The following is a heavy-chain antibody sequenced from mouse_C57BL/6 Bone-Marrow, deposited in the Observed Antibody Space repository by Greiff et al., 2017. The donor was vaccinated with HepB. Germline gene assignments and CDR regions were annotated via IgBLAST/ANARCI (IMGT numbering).Heavy chain of an antibody. Sequence: EVMLVESGEGLVKPGGSLKLSCAASGFTFSSYAMSWVRQTPEKRLEWVAYISSGGDYIYYADTVKGRFTISRDNARNTLYLQMSSLKSEDTAMYYCTRVAYYSNYVWFAYWGQGTLVTVSA. CDR1: GFTFSSYA. V-gene: IGHV5-9-1*02. D-gene: IGHD2-5*01. CDR2: ISSGGDYI. CDR3: TRVAYYSNYVWFAY. J-gene: IGHJ3*01.